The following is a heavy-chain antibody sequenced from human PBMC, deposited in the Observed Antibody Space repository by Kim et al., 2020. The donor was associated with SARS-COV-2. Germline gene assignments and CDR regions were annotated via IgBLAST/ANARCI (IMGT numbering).Heavy chain of an antibody. CDR2: INHSGST. D-gene: IGHD6-13*01. CDR1: GGSFSGYY. Sequence: SETLSLTCAVYGGSFSGYYWSWIRQPPGKGLEWIGGINHSGSTNYNPSLKSRVTISVDTSKNQFSLKLSSVTAADTAVYYCARVRSSRFIIFYYYGMDVWGQGTTVTVSS. V-gene: IGHV4-34*01. CDR3: ARVRSSRFIIFYYYGMDV. J-gene: IGHJ6*02.